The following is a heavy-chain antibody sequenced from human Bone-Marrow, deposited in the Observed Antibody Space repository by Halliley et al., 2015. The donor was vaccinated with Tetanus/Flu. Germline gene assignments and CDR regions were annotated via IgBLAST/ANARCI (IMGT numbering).Heavy chain of an antibody. V-gene: IGHV4-31*02. Sequence: LEWIGNIYNSGTPYSNPSLKSRVSISVDPSKNQFSLRLRSVTAADTAVFYCASGTAVTEFGFDFWGPGTLVTVSS. CDR3: ASGTAVTEFGFDF. J-gene: IGHJ4*02. D-gene: IGHD4-4*01. CDR2: IYNSGTP.